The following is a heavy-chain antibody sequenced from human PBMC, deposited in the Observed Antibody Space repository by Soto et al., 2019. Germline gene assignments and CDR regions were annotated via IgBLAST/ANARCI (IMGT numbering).Heavy chain of an antibody. J-gene: IGHJ4*02. D-gene: IGHD1-20*01. Sequence: PGGSLRLSCASSGFTFISYTMIWVRQAPGKGLEWISAVSGSGGSTYYADSVKGRFTISRDNSKDTLYLQMNNLRAEDTAVYYCAKPPDYNWNDYWGQGTLVTVSS. CDR3: AKPPDYNWNDY. V-gene: IGHV3-23*01. CDR2: VSGSGGST. CDR1: GFTFISYT.